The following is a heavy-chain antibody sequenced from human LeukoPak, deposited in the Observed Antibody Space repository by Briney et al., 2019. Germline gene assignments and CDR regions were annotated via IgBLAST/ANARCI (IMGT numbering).Heavy chain of an antibody. D-gene: IGHD3-22*01. CDR3: ARESYYDSSSDY. Sequence: EGSLRLSCAASGFTFSSYAMHWVRQAPGKGLEWVAVISYDGSNKYYADSVKGRFTISRDNSKNTLYLQMNSLRAEDTAVYYCARESYYDSSSDYWGQGTLVTVSS. J-gene: IGHJ4*02. CDR2: ISYDGSNK. V-gene: IGHV3-30-3*01. CDR1: GFTFSSYA.